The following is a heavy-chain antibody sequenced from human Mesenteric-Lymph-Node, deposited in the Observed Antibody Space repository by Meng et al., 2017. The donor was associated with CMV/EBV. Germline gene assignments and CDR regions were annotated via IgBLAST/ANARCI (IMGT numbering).Heavy chain of an antibody. V-gene: IGHV4-38-2*02. D-gene: IGHD3-16*01. CDR3: ASGYDYVWRDSQSMSHFDN. CDR1: GFSFRSYE. J-gene: IGHJ4*02. CDR2: FYHSGNT. Sequence: ESLKISCTASGFSFRSYEMNWVRQAPGKGLEWIGTFYHSGNTYYEPSLKSRVTISADTSKNQFSLDLNSVTAADTAVYYCASGYDYVWRDSQSMSHFDNWGQGMLVTVSS.